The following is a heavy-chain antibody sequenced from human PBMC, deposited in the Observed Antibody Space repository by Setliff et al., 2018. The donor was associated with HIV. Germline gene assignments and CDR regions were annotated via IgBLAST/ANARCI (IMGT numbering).Heavy chain of an antibody. Sequence: PGGSLRLSCAASGFTFSAYGREWVRQAPGKGLEWVAFIRYDGSNQYYADSVKGRFTISRDNSKTTLYLQMNSLIAEDTAVYYCARDQWGYSYGYYYYYYMDVWGKGTTVTSP. CDR2: IRYDGSNQ. CDR3: ARDQWGYSYGYYYYYYMDV. V-gene: IGHV3-30*02. J-gene: IGHJ6*03. D-gene: IGHD5-18*01. CDR1: GFTFSAYG.